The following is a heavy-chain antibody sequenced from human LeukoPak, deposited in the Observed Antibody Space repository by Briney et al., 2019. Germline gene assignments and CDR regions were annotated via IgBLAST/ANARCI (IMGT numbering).Heavy chain of an antibody. J-gene: IGHJ5*02. D-gene: IGHD6-19*01. CDR3: TLAGTRWDPLAAGDP. Sequence: SETLSLTCTVSGGSISSSSYYWGWIRQPPGKGLEWIGSIYYSGSTYYNPSLKSRVTISVDTSKNQFSLKLSSVTAADTAVYYCTLAGTRWDPLAAGDPWGQGTLVTVSS. V-gene: IGHV4-39*01. CDR2: IYYSGST. CDR1: GGSISSSSYY.